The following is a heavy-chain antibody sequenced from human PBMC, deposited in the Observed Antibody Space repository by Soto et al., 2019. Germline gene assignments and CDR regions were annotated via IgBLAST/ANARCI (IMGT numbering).Heavy chain of an antibody. CDR3: AREYYYDSSGYSKWFDP. Sequence: QVQLQESGPGLVKPSETLSLTCTVSGGSVSSGSYYWSWIRQPPGKGLEWIGYIYYSGSTNYNPSLKSRVTISVDPSKNQFSLKLSSVTAADTAVYYCAREYYYDSSGYSKWFDPWGQGTLVTVSS. CDR1: GGSVSSGSYY. CDR2: IYYSGST. J-gene: IGHJ5*02. V-gene: IGHV4-61*01. D-gene: IGHD3-22*01.